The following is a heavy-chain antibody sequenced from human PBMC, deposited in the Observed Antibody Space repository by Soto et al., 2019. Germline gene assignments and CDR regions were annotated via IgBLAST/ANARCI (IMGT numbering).Heavy chain of an antibody. V-gene: IGHV1-2*02. CDR1: GYTFTGYY. CDR2: INPNSGGT. D-gene: IGHD3-9*01. Sequence: ASVKVSCKASGYTFTGYYMHWVRQAPGQGLEWMGWINPNSGGTNYAQKFQGRVTMTRDTSISTAYMELSRLRSDDTAVYYCARDSASFYYDILTGYQNWFDPWGQGTLVTVSS. CDR3: ARDSASFYYDILTGYQNWFDP. J-gene: IGHJ5*02.